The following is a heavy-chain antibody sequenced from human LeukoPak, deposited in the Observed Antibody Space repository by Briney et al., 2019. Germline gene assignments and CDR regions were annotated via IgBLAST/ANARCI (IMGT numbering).Heavy chain of an antibody. Sequence: GGSLRLSCAASGFTFSSYGMHWVRQAPGKGLEWVAFIRYDGSNKYYADSVKGRFTISRDNSKNTLYLQMNSLRAEDTAVYYCARVYGSGSSDYWGQGTLVTVSS. CDR1: GFTFSSYG. D-gene: IGHD3-10*01. J-gene: IGHJ4*02. CDR3: ARVYGSGSSDY. CDR2: IRYDGSNK. V-gene: IGHV3-30*02.